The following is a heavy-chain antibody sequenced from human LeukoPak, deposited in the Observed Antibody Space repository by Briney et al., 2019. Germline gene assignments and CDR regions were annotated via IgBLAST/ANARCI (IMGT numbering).Heavy chain of an antibody. CDR3: ARSTGRPASTWAFDI. V-gene: IGHV3-74*01. CDR2: VSGDGSAT. D-gene: IGHD6-13*01. J-gene: IGHJ3*02. Sequence: GGSLRLSCAASGFTFSTYWMHWVRQAPGKGLVWVSRVSGDGSATTYADSMKGRFTVSRDNAKNTLYLQLSSLRAEDTALYYCARSTGRPASTWAFDIWGQGTMVTVS. CDR1: GFTFSTYW.